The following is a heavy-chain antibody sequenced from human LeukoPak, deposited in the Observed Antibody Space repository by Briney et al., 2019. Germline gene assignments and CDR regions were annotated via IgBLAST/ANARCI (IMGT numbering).Heavy chain of an antibody. CDR2: ISGSGGST. CDR1: GFTFSSYA. CDR3: AKANKYYDSSGYYYEAFDS. D-gene: IGHD3-22*01. Sequence: GGSLRLSCAASGFTFSSYAMSWVRQAPGKGLEWVSAISGSGGSTYYADSVKGRFTISRDNSKNTLYLQMNSLRAEDTAVYYCAKANKYYDSSGYYYEAFDSWGQGTMVTVSS. V-gene: IGHV3-23*01. J-gene: IGHJ3*02.